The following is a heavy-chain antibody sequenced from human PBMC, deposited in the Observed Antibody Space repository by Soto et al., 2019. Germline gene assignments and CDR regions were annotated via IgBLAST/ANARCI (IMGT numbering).Heavy chain of an antibody. V-gene: IGHV1-69*02. CDR2: IIPILGIA. J-gene: IGHJ6*03. Sequence: QVQLVQSGAEVKKPGSSVKVSCKASGGTFSSYTISWVRQAPGQGLEWMGRIIPILGIANYAQKFQGRVTITADKSTSTAYLELSRLRSEDTAVYYFAIGAAAGFMDVWGKGTTVTVSS. D-gene: IGHD6-13*01. CDR3: AIGAAAGFMDV. CDR1: GGTFSSYT.